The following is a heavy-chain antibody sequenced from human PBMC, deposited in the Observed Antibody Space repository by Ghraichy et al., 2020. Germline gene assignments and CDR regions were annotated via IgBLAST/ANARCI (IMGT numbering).Heavy chain of an antibody. CDR1: GGSISSSSYY. D-gene: IGHD3-22*01. J-gene: IGHJ4*02. CDR3: ARQILWEYYDSSGYYFKAVYFDY. V-gene: IGHV4-39*01. CDR2: IYYSGST. Sequence: SETLSLTCTVSGGSISSSSYYWGWIRQPPGKGLEWIGSIYYSGSTYYNPSLKSRVTISVDTSKNQFSLKLSSVTAADTAVYYCARQILWEYYDSSGYYFKAVYFDYWGQGTLVTVSS.